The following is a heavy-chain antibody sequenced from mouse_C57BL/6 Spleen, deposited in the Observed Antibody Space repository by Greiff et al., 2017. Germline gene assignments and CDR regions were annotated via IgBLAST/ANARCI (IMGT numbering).Heavy chain of an antibody. CDR3: ARGGSSYVGFAY. J-gene: IGHJ3*01. V-gene: IGHV1-82*01. D-gene: IGHD1-1*01. Sequence: VQLQQSGPELVKPGASVKISCKASGYAFSSSWMNWVKQRPGKGLEWIGRIYPGDGDTNYNGKFKGKATLTADKSSSTAYMQLSSLTSEDSAVXFCARGGSSYVGFAYWGQGTLVTVSA. CDR2: IYPGDGDT. CDR1: GYAFSSSW.